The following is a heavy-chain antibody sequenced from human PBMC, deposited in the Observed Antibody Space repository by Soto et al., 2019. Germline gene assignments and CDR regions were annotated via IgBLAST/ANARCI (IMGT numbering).Heavy chain of an antibody. CDR3: ARTTAVPNTLRSRYFFDY. Sequence: QVQLQESGPGLLKPSETLSLTCSVSGGSVSNKTYYWSWIRQPPGKRLEWIGYVYYSGTTNYNPSLKRRVTISVDLSKKQFSLRLSSVTTADTALYYCARTTAVPNTLRSRYFFDYWGQGTLVTVSS. CDR2: VYYSGTT. V-gene: IGHV4-61*01. J-gene: IGHJ4*02. D-gene: IGHD4-17*01. CDR1: GGSVSNKTYY.